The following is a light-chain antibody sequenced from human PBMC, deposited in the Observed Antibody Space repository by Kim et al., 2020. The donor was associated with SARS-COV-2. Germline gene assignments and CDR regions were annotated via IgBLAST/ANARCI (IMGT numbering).Light chain of an antibody. CDR2: DVS. CDR3: SSYTSSSTFV. CDR1: SSDVGGYNY. V-gene: IGLV2-14*04. J-gene: IGLJ2*01. Sequence: GQSINISCTGTSSDVGGYNYVSWYQQHPGKAPKLMIYDVSKRPSGVSNRFSGSKSGNTASLTISGLQAEDEADYYCSSYTSSSTFVFGGGTQLTVL.